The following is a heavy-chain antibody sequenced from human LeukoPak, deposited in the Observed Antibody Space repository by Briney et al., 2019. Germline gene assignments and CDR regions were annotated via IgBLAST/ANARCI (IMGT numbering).Heavy chain of an antibody. CDR3: ARHGGGGSGGNSGFDY. CDR1: GYNFSNCL. D-gene: IGHD4-23*01. J-gene: IGHJ4*02. CDR2: IYPGDSDT. Sequence: GESLKISCEGSGYNFSNCLIGWVRQMPGKGLEWMGIIYPGDSDTRYGPSFQGQVTISADKSISTAYLQWSSLRASDTAMYYCARHGGGGSGGNSGFDYWGQGTLVTVSS. V-gene: IGHV5-51*01.